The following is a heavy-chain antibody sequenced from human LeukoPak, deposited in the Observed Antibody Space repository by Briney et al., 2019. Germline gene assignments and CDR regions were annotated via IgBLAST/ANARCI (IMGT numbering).Heavy chain of an antibody. CDR2: IWYDGSNK. J-gene: IGHJ6*02. CDR1: GFTFSTYA. D-gene: IGHD3-9*01. CDR3: ARAILGYRYYYYGMDV. V-gene: IGHV3-33*08. Sequence: GGSLRLSCAASGFTFSTYAMHWVRQAPGKGLEWVAVIWYDGSNKYYADSVKGRFTISRDNSKNTLYLQMNSLRAEDTAVYYCARAILGYRYYYYGMDVWGQGTTVTVSS.